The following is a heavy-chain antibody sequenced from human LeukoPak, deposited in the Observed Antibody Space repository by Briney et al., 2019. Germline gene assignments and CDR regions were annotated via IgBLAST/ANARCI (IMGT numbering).Heavy chain of an antibody. CDR3: ARKRIGVLNWFDP. J-gene: IGHJ5*02. CDR2: ISSGGSTI. V-gene: IGHV3-48*04. Sequence: PGGSLRLSCAASGFTFSSYSMNWVRQAPGKGLEWVSYISSGGSTISHADSVKGRFTISRDNAENSLYLQMNSLRAEDTAVYYCARKRIGVLNWFDPWGQGTLVTVSS. CDR1: GFTFSSYS. D-gene: IGHD3-22*01.